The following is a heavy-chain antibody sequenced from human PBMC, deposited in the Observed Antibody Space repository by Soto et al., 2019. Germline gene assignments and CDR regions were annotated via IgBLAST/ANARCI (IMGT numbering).Heavy chain of an antibody. Sequence: PSETLSLTCTVSGGSISSYYWSWIXXPLGNVLEWIGYIYYSGSTNYNPSLKSRVTISVDTSKNQFSLKLSSVTAADTAVYYCASTQLLELLRLDYWGQGTLVTVSS. J-gene: IGHJ4*02. D-gene: IGHD3-22*01. CDR1: GGSISSYY. CDR2: IYYSGST. CDR3: ASTQLLELLRLDY. V-gene: IGHV4-59*01.